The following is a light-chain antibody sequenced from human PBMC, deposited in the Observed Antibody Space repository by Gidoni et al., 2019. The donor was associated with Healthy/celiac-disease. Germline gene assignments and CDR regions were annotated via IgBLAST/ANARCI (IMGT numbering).Light chain of an antibody. V-gene: IGLV3-19*01. J-gene: IGLJ2*01. Sequence: SSEMTQDPAVSVALGQTVRITCQGDSLRSYYASWYQQKPGPAPVLVIYGKNNRPSGIPDRFSGSSSGNTASLTLTGAQAEDEADYYCNSRDSSGNLVVFGGGTKLTVL. CDR3: NSRDSSGNLVV. CDR1: SLRSYY. CDR2: GKN.